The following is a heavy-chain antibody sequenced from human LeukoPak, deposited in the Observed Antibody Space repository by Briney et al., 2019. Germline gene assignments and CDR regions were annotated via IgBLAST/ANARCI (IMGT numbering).Heavy chain of an antibody. V-gene: IGHV5-51*01. J-gene: IGHJ3*02. Sequence: GGSLKISFKGSGYRFTSYWIGWVRPMPGKGLEWMGIIYPGDSDTRYSPSFQGQVTISADKSISTAYLQWSSLKASDTAMYYCARPRAYSSSWYGGGDAFDIWGQGTMVTVSS. CDR3: ARPRAYSSSWYGGGDAFDI. CDR2: IYPGDSDT. CDR1: GYRFTSYW. D-gene: IGHD6-13*01.